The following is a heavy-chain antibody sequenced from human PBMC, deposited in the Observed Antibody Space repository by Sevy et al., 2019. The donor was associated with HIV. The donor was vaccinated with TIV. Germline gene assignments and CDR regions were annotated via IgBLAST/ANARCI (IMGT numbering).Heavy chain of an antibody. Sequence: TVSLTCTVSGGSISTSDFYWGWIRQSPGKGLEWIGSIFNSGITYYNPSLKSRVTISVDTSKNQFSLRVNSVTAAHTAVYYCARHHLASSYSAFDYWGQGALVTVSS. D-gene: IGHD2-15*01. CDR1: GGSISTSDFY. CDR2: IFNSGIT. V-gene: IGHV4-39*01. CDR3: ARHHLASSYSAFDY. J-gene: IGHJ4*02.